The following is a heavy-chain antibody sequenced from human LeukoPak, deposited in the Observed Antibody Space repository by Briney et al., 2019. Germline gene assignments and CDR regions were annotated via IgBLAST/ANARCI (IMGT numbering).Heavy chain of an antibody. D-gene: IGHD3-9*01. CDR2: IIPIFGTV. V-gene: IGHV1-69*05. Sequence: GASVKVSCKASGGTFSSYAISWVRQAPGQGLEWMGGIIPIFGTVNYAQKFQGRVTITTDESTSTAYMELSSPRSEDTAVYYCARVGPILTGYTFDYWGQGTLVTVSS. J-gene: IGHJ4*02. CDR1: GGTFSSYA. CDR3: ARVGPILTGYTFDY.